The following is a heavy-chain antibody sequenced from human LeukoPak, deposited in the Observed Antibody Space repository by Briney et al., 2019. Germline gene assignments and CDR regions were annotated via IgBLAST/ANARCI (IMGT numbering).Heavy chain of an antibody. Sequence: GESLKISCKGSGYSFTNYWIGWVRQMPGKGLEWMGIIYPGDSDTRYSPSFQGQVTLSADKSINTAYLQWSSLKASDTAMYYCATSESQTRFDYWGQGTLVTVSS. CDR3: ATSESQTRFDY. J-gene: IGHJ4*02. CDR1: GYSFTNYW. D-gene: IGHD1/OR15-1a*01. CDR2: IYPGDSDT. V-gene: IGHV5-51*01.